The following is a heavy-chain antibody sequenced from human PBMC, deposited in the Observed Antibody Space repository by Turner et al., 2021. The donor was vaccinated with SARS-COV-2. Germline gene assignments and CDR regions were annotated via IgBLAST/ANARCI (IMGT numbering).Heavy chain of an antibody. V-gene: IGHV4-31*03. CDR1: GGSGSSGGYY. J-gene: IGHJ4*02. CDR3: AGDFGGNSNYFDY. CDR2: INYSGST. D-gene: IGHD2-21*02. Sequence: QVQLQESGPGRVKSSPTLSLTCTVSGGSGSSGGYYWSWIRQHPGKGLEWIGSINYSGSTYYNPSLKSRVTISVDTSKNQISLKLSSVTAADTAVYYCAGDFGGNSNYFDYWGQGTLVTVSS.